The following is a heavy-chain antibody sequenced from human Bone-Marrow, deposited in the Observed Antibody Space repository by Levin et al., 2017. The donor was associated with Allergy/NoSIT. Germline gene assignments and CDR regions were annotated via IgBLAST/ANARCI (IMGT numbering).Heavy chain of an antibody. CDR2: INSDGSST. CDR1: GFTFSSYW. CDR3: ARDQLAEEFDY. J-gene: IGHJ4*02. Sequence: GGSLRLSCAASGFTFSSYWMHWVRQAPGKGLVWVSRINSDGSSTSYADSVKGRFTISRDKAKNTLYLQMNSLRDEDTAIYYCARDQLAEEFDYWGQGNLVAVSS. V-gene: IGHV3-74*01.